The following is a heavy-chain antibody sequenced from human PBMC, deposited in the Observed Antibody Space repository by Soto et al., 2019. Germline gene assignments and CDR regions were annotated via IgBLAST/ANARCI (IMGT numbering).Heavy chain of an antibody. CDR3: ARETTNQTYYFDY. CDR2: INAGNGNT. V-gene: IGHV1-3*01. Sequence: QVQLVQSGAEVKKPGASVKVSCKASGYTFTSYAMHWVRQAPGHRREWMGWINAGNGNTKYSQKFQGRVNITRDTSMRTANMPLSSLRSEDAAVYYYARETTNQTYYFDYWGQGTLVTVSS. D-gene: IGHD1-1*01. CDR1: GYTFTSYA. J-gene: IGHJ4*02.